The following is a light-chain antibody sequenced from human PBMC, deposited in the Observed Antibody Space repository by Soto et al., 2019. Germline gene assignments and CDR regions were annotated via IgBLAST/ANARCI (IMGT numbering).Light chain of an antibody. V-gene: IGLV2-14*01. CDR1: SSDVGGYNY. Sequence: SVLAQPASVSGSPGQSVTISCTGNSSDVGGYNYVSWYQQHPGKAPKLMIYDVSNRPSGVSNRFSGSKPGNTASLTISGLQAEDEADYYCSSYTSSSTLLYVFGTGTKATVL. CDR3: SSYTSSSTLLYV. J-gene: IGLJ1*01. CDR2: DVS.